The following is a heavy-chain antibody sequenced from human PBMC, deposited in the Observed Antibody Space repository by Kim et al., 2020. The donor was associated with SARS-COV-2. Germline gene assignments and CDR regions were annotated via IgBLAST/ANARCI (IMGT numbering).Heavy chain of an antibody. CDR1: GGSFSGYY. CDR3: ARRLYDYIWGSYRYTVYFDY. CDR2: INHSGST. J-gene: IGHJ4*02. D-gene: IGHD3-16*02. V-gene: IGHV4-34*01. Sequence: SETLSLTCAVYGGSFSGYYWSWIRQPPGKGLEWIGEINHSGSTNYNPSLKSRVTISVDTSKNQFSLKLSSVTAADTAVYYCARRLYDYIWGSYRYTVYFDYWGQGTLVTVSS.